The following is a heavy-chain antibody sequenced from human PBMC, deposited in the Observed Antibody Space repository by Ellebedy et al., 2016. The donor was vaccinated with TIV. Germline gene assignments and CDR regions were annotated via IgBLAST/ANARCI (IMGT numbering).Heavy chain of an antibody. CDR2: IDTTSTHI. Sequence: PGGSLRLSCAASGFTFSSYTVNWARQAPGKGLEWVSSIDTTSTHIYYADSVKGRFTISRDNAKNSLYLQMHSLRPEDKAVYYCAGSGGYPTRYFDYWGQGDLVTVSS. D-gene: IGHD1-26*01. CDR3: AGSGGYPTRYFDY. J-gene: IGHJ4*02. V-gene: IGHV3-21*01. CDR1: GFTFSSYT.